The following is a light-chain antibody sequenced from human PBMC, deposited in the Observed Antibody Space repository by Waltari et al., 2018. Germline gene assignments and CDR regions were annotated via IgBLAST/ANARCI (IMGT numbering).Light chain of an antibody. V-gene: IGKV4-1*01. CDR3: QQCYTFPYT. CDR2: WAS. J-gene: IGKJ2*01. Sequence: DIVLTQSPDSLAVSLGERATINCKSSQSVVFSSNNKNYLAWYQHEPGHPPKLLITWASSREAGVPDRFSGSGSETDFTLTISSLQAEDVAVYYCQQCYTFPYTFGQGTKLEIK. CDR1: QSVVFSSNNKNY.